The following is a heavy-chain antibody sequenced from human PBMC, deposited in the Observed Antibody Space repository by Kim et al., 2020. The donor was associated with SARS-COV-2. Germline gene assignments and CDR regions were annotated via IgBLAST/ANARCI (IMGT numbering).Heavy chain of an antibody. D-gene: IGHD2-15*01. CDR1: GFTFSSRW. V-gene: IGHV3-74*01. CDR3: ASGSGNDGGWDL. Sequence: GGSLRLSCAASGFTFSSRWMHWVRQPPGKGLVWVSRINTDGSTTNYADSVKGRFAISRDNTRNTLYLQMNSLRAEDTAVYYCASGSGNDGGWDLWGRGTLVTVSS. J-gene: IGHJ2*01. CDR2: INTDGSTT.